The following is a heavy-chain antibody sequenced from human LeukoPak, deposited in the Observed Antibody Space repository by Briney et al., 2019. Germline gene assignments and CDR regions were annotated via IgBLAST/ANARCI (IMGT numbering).Heavy chain of an antibody. CDR3: AREEMGVPAANPYYYYYYMDV. D-gene: IGHD2-2*01. V-gene: IGHV4-38-2*02. Sequence: PSETLSLTCTVSGYSISSGYYWGWIRQPPGKGLEWIGSIYHSGSTYYNPSLKSRVTISVDTSKNQFSLKLSSVTAADTAVHYCAREEMGVPAANPYYYYYYMDVWGKGTTVTVSS. CDR2: IYHSGST. CDR1: GYSISSGYY. J-gene: IGHJ6*03.